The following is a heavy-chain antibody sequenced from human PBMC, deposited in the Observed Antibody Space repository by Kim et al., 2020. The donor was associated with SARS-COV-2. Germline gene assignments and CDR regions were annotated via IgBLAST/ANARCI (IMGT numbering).Heavy chain of an antibody. D-gene: IGHD3-9*01. CDR3: ARHYDTLSGSGYYYYGMDV. CDR1: GGTFRSYA. Sequence: SVKVSCKASGGTFRSYAISWVRHAPGQGLEWMGGLIPMFGTANYAQKFQARVTITADESTTTAYMELTTLTSEDTAVYYCARHYDTLSGSGYYYYGMDVWGQGTTVTVSS. J-gene: IGHJ6*02. CDR2: LIPMFGTA. V-gene: IGHV1-69*13.